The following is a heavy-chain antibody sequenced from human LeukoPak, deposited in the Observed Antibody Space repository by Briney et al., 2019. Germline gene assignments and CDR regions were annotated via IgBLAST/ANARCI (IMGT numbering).Heavy chain of an antibody. CDR1: GGSISSISSNNYH. CDR3: ARHYGP. J-gene: IGHJ5*02. CDR2: IYYSGST. Sequence: SETLSLTCIVSGGSISSISSNNYHWGWIRQPPGKGLEWIGSIYYSGSTYYNPSLKSRVTISVDTSKNQFSLKLSSVTAADTAVYYCARHYGPWGQGTLVTVSS. D-gene: IGHD4-17*01. V-gene: IGHV4-39*01.